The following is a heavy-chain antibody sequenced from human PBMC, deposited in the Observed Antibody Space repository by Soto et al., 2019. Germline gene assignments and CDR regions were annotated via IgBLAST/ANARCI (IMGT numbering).Heavy chain of an antibody. D-gene: IGHD3-9*01. CDR1: GFSLSTSGVG. CDR3: ARKGPEDWPLDY. CDR2: IYWDDDK. J-gene: IGHJ4*02. Sequence: SGPTLVNPTQTLTLTCTFSGFSLSTSGVGVGWIRQPPGKALEWLALIYWDDDKRYSPSLKSRLTITKDTSKNQVVLTMTNMGPMDTATYYCARKGPEDWPLDYWGQGTLVTVSS. V-gene: IGHV2-5*02.